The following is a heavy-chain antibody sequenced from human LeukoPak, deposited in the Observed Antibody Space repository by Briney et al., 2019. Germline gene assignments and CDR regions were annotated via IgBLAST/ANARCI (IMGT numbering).Heavy chain of an antibody. Sequence: ASVKVSCKASGYTFTSYDISWVRQAPGQGLEWMGWISAYNGNTNYAQELQGRVTMTTDTSTSTAYMELRSLRSDDTAVYYCARGPVGAVAWWFDPWGQGTLVTVSP. CDR2: ISAYNGNT. CDR1: GYTFTSYD. CDR3: ARGPVGAVAWWFDP. D-gene: IGHD6-19*01. V-gene: IGHV1-18*01. J-gene: IGHJ5*02.